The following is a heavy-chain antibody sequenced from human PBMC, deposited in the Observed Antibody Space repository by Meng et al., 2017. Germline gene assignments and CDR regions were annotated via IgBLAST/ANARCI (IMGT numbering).Heavy chain of an antibody. D-gene: IGHD3-9*01. V-gene: IGHV1-18*01. CDR3: ARDTNYDILTYFPPFDY. J-gene: IGHJ4*02. CDR1: GYTFTSYG. Sequence: ASVKVSCKASGYTFTSYGISWVRQAPGQGLEWMGWISAYNGNTNYAQKLQGRVTMTTDTSTSTAYMELRSLRSDDTAVYYCARDTNYDILTYFPPFDYWGQGTLVTGS. CDR2: ISAYNGNT.